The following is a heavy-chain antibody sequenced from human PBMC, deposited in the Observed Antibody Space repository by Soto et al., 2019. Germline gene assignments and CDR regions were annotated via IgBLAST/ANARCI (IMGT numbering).Heavy chain of an antibody. CDR2: IYSGGNT. CDR3: ARGFYVWGNTLGY. CDR1: GFSVSSNY. Sequence: GGSLRLSCAASGFSVSSNYMSWVRQAPGKGLEWVSLIYSGGNTYYADSVKGRFTISRDNYKNTLYLQMNSLRAEDTAVYYCARGFYVWGNTLGYWGQGTLVTVSS. J-gene: IGHJ4*02. D-gene: IGHD3-16*01. V-gene: IGHV3-53*01.